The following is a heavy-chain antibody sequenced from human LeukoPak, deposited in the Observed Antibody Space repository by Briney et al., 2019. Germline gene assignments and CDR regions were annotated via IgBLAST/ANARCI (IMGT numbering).Heavy chain of an antibody. D-gene: IGHD3-10*01. J-gene: IGHJ5*02. CDR1: GYRFTSYW. V-gene: IGHV5-51*01. Sequence: PGESLKISCKGSGYRFTSYWTGWVRQMPGKGLEWMGIIYPGDSDTRYSPSFQGQVTISADKSISTAYLQWSSLKASDSAMYYCARPNLWFGEFYGFDPWGQGTLVTVSS. CDR3: ARPNLWFGEFYGFDP. CDR2: IYPGDSDT.